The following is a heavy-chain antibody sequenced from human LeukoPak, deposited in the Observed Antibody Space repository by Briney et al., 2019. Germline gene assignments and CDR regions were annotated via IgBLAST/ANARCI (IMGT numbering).Heavy chain of an antibody. J-gene: IGHJ4*02. CDR2: ISSSSSTI. V-gene: IGHV3-48*01. CDR1: GFTFSSYS. CDR3: ARDQYYDFWSGYSSPEKNDY. D-gene: IGHD3-3*01. Sequence: PGGSLRLSCAASGFTFSSYSMNWVRQAPGKGLEWVSYISSSSSTIYYADSVKGRFTISRDNAKNSLYLQMNSLRAEDTAVYYCARDQYYDFWSGYSSPEKNDYWGQGTLVTVSS.